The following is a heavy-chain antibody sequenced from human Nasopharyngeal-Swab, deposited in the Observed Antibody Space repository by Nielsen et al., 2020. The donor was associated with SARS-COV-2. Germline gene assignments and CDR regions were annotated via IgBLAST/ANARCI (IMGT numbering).Heavy chain of an antibody. CDR2: ISSNSNYI. V-gene: IGHV3-21*01. CDR1: GFTFRTFA. J-gene: IGHJ6*02. Sequence: GESLKISCAASGFTFRTFAMSWVRQAPGKGLEWVSSISSNSNYIYYADSVKGRFTISRDNAKNSLYLQMSSLRAEDTAVYHCARDGQSYGMDVWGQGTTVTVSS. CDR3: ARDGQSYGMDV.